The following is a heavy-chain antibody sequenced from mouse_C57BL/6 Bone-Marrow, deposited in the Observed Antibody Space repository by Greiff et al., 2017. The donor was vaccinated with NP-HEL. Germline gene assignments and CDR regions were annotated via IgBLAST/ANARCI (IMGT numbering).Heavy chain of an antibody. CDR2: ISDGGSYT. Sequence: EVMLVESGGGLVKPGGSLKLSCAASGFTFSSYAMSWVRQTPEKRLEWVATISDGGSYTYYPDNVTGRFTISRDNAKNNLYLQMSHLKSEDTAMYYCARDKTTVVATGTRAMDYWGQGTSVTVSA. CDR1: GFTFSSYA. V-gene: IGHV5-4*01. J-gene: IGHJ4*01. CDR3: ARDKTTVVATGTRAMDY. D-gene: IGHD1-1*01.